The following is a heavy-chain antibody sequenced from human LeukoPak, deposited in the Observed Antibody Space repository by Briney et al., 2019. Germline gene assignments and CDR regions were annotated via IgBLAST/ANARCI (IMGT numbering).Heavy chain of an antibody. J-gene: IGHJ3*02. Sequence: ASVKVSCKASGYTFTGYYMHWVRQAPGQGLEWMGWINPNSGGTNYAQKFQGRVTMTRDTSISTAYMELSRLRSDDTAVYYCARDGHSSSHAFDIWGQGTMVTVSS. CDR1: GYTFTGYY. CDR3: ARDGHSSSHAFDI. V-gene: IGHV1-2*02. D-gene: IGHD6-13*01. CDR2: INPNSGGT.